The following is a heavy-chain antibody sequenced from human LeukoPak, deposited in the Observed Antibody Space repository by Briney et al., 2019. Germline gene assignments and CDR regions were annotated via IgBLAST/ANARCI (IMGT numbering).Heavy chain of an antibody. CDR2: IYPGDSDT. CDR1: GYSFTSYW. CDR3: ASRFRVGATSSDAFDI. D-gene: IGHD1-26*01. V-gene: IGHV5-51*01. Sequence: GESLKISCKGSGYSFTSYWIGWVRQMPGKGLEWMGIIYPGDSDTRYSPSFQGQVTISADKSISTAYLQWSSLKASDTAMYYCASRFRVGATSSDAFDIWGQGTMVTVSS. J-gene: IGHJ3*02.